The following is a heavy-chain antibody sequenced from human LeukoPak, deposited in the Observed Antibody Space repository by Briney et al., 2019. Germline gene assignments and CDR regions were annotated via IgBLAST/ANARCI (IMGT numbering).Heavy chain of an antibody. J-gene: IGHJ3*02. CDR1: GGSFSDFH. D-gene: IGHD2-21*02. CDR3: ARYVVLVTGAFDI. CDR2: ISHSGST. V-gene: IGHV4-34*01. Sequence: SETLSLTCAVYGGSFSDFHWSWIRQPPGKGLEWIGGISHSGSTIYNPSLGSRVSMSVDTSKNRFSLRLTSVTAADTAVYYCARYVVLVTGAFDIWGHGTMVTVSS.